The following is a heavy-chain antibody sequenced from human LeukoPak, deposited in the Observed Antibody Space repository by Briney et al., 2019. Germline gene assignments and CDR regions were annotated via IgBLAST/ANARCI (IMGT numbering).Heavy chain of an antibody. CDR3: ASSPGIAVYY. V-gene: IGHV1-2*02. CDR1: GYTFTGYY. Sequence: ASVKVSSKASGYTFTGYYMHWVRQAPGQGLEWMGWINPNSGGTNYAQEFQGRVTMTRDTSISTAYMELSRLRSDDTAVYYCASSPGIAVYYWGQGTLVTVSS. J-gene: IGHJ4*02. D-gene: IGHD6-19*01. CDR2: INPNSGGT.